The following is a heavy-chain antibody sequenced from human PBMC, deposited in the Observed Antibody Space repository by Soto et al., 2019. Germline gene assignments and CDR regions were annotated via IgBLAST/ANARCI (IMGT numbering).Heavy chain of an antibody. CDR3: ARDLDSSGSYGCFDY. Sequence: QVQLVESGGGVVQPGRSLRLSCAASGFTFNNYGMHWVRQAPGKGLEWVAVIWYDGSNKYYADSVKGRFTISRDNSKNTLYLQMNSLRAEDTALYYCARDLDSSGSYGCFDYWGQGTLVTVSS. CDR2: IWYDGSNK. V-gene: IGHV3-33*01. CDR1: GFTFNNYG. D-gene: IGHD6-19*01. J-gene: IGHJ4*02.